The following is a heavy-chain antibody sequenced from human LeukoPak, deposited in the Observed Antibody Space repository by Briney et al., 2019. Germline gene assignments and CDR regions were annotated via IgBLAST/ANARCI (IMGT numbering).Heavy chain of an antibody. J-gene: IGHJ4*01. CDR2: IYSGGST. CDR1: GFTVTNDY. V-gene: IGHV3-66*01. Sequence: GGSLRLSCAVSGFTVTNDYMNWVRQAPGKGLERVSIIYSGGSTYYADSVKGRFTISRDSSNNTLFLQMSNLRADDSGLYYCATDARSSPLGFWGHGTLVTVSS. CDR3: ATDARSSPLGF. D-gene: IGHD6-13*01.